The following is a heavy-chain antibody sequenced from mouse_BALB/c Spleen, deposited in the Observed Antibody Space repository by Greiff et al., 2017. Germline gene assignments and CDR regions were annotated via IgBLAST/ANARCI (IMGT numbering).Heavy chain of an antibody. V-gene: IGHV14-3*02. Sequence: VQLQQSGAELVKPGASVKLSCTASGFNIKDTYMHWVKQRPEQGLEWIGRIDPANGNTKYDPKFQGKATITADTSSNTAYLQLSSLTSEDTAVYYCARFWLSSWSMDYWGQGTSVTVSS. CDR1: GFNIKDTY. D-gene: IGHD1-2*01. J-gene: IGHJ4*01. CDR3: ARFWLSSWSMDY. CDR2: IDPANGNT.